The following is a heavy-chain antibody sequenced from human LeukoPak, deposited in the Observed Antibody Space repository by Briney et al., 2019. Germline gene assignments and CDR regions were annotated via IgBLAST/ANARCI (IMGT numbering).Heavy chain of an antibody. V-gene: IGHV4-30-2*01. D-gene: IGHD3-16*02. CDR1: GGSISSGGYS. Sequence: SETLSLTCAVSGGSISSGGYSWSWIRQPPGQGLEWIGYIYHSGSTYYNPSLKSRVTISVDRSKNQFSLKMSSVTAADTAVYYCARRKDTFGGVIARWEYYDYWGQGTLVTVSS. CDR3: ARRKDTFGGVIARWEYYDY. CDR2: IYHSGST. J-gene: IGHJ4*02.